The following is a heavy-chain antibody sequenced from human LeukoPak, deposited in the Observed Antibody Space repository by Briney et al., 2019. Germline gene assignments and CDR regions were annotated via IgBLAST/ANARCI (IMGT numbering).Heavy chain of an antibody. CDR1: GLTFSRYW. CDR3: ARVDANYLVRRYYYYGMDV. V-gene: IGHV3-7*01. D-gene: IGHD1-7*01. Sequence: GGSLRLSCAASGLTFSRYWMNWVRQSPGKGLEWVANMNQDGSQRYYVDSVKGRFTISRDNAKNSLYLQMNSLRAEDTAAYYCARVDANYLVRRYYYYGMDVWGQGTTVTVSS. CDR2: MNQDGSQR. J-gene: IGHJ6*02.